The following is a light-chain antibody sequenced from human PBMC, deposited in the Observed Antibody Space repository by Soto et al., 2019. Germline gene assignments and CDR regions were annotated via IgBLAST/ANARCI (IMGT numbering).Light chain of an antibody. CDR2: AAS. CDR3: QQSYSTPMYS. Sequence: AIRMTPSPSSLSASTGDRVTITCRASQGISSYLAWYQQKPGKAPKLLIYAASTLQSGVPSRFSGSGSGTDFTLTISCLQSEDFATYYCQQSYSTPMYSVGQGTKVDIK. J-gene: IGKJ2*03. V-gene: IGKV1-8*01. CDR1: QGISSY.